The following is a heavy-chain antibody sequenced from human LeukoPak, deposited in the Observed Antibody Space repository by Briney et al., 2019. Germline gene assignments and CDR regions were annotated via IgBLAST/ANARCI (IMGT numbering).Heavy chain of an antibody. CDR1: GYTFTSYY. V-gene: IGHV1-46*01. J-gene: IGHJ5*02. D-gene: IGHD6-13*01. CDR3: ARDVAPRGYSSSWYDWFDP. CDR2: INPSGGST. Sequence: ASVKVSCKASGYTFTSYYMHWERQAPGQGLEWMGIINPSGGSTSYAQKFQGRVTMTRDTSTSTVYMELSSLRSEDTAVYYCARDVAPRGYSSSWYDWFDPWGQGTLVTVSS.